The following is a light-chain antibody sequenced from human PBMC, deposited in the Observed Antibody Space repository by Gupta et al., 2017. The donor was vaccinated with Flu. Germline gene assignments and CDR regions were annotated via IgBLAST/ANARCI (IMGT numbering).Light chain of an antibody. V-gene: IGLV3-1*01. J-gene: IGLJ2*01. CDR1: KLGDKY. CDR2: QNN. Sequence: SYELTQPPSVSVSPGQTASIPGSGVKLGDKYACWYQQKPGQSPVLVIYQNNQRPSGIPERFSGSNSGNTATLTISGTQAMDEADYYCQAWDSTFVVFGGGTKLTVL. CDR3: QAWDSTFVV.